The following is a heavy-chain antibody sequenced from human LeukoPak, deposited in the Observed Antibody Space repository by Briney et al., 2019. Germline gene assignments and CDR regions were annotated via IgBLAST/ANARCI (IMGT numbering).Heavy chain of an antibody. CDR3: AKVAHSGSYGLFDS. J-gene: IGHJ4*02. D-gene: IGHD1-26*01. CDR2: ISSNGGST. V-gene: IGHV3-23*01. Sequence: PGGSLRLSCAASGFTFSDFAMSWVRQTPGKGLQWVSAISSNGGSTYYADSVKGRFTVSRDMSTNTLYLQMNSLRAGDTAVYYCAKVAHSGSYGLFDSWGQGALSPSPQ. CDR1: GFTFSDFA.